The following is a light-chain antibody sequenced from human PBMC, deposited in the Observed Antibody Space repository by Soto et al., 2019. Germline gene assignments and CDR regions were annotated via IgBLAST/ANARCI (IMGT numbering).Light chain of an antibody. CDR2: KAS. V-gene: IGKV1-5*03. Sequence: DIQMTQSPSTLSASVGDRVSITCRASQSISIWLAWYQQKPGKAPKVLIYKASILESGVPSRFSGSGSETEFTLTISSLTPDDFATYYCQQYKTYSRTFGQGPKVEIK. J-gene: IGKJ1*01. CDR1: QSISIW. CDR3: QQYKTYSRT.